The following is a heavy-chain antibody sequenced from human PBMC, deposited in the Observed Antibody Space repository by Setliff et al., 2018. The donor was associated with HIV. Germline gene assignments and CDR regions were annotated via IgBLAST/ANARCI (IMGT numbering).Heavy chain of an antibody. CDR1: AGTFSNYA. Sequence: SVKVSCYASAGTFSNYAVSWVRRPPGQGRVWMGGIISNFGTGMYAQQFQGRVTITADESTTTAYMELSSVRSEETAVYYCAGDPTTVMDDFDYWGQATLVTVSS. J-gene: IGHJ4*02. D-gene: IGHD4-17*01. CDR3: AGDPTTVMDDFDY. CDR2: IISNFGTG. V-gene: IGHV1-69*13.